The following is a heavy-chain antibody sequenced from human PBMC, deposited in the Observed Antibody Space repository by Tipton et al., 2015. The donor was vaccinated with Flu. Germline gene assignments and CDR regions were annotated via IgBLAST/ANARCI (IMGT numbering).Heavy chain of an antibody. CDR3: ASLRPGVGKHV. V-gene: IGHV4-4*07. D-gene: IGHD1-26*01. Sequence: TLSLTCTVSGGSISGSYWTWIRQSAERGLEWIGRVYDTGMTNYNPSLKSRVTMSVETSKNQIFLKVNFVTAADTAVYYCASLRPGVGKHVWGQGTTVIVS. J-gene: IGHJ6*02. CDR1: GGSISGSY. CDR2: VYDTGMT.